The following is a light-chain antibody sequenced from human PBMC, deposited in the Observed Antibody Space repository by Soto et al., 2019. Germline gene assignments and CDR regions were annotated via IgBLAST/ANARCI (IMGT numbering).Light chain of an antibody. CDR1: SSDVGAYNY. CDR3: NSYTRSSRYV. CDR2: DVS. J-gene: IGLJ1*01. V-gene: IGLV2-14*03. Sequence: QFVLTQPASVSASLGQPITISCTGTSSDVGAYNYVYWYQQHPGKAPKLIIYDVSNRPSGIPNRFSGSKSGNTASLTISGLQAEDAAYYYCNSYTRSSRYVFGTGTKVTVL.